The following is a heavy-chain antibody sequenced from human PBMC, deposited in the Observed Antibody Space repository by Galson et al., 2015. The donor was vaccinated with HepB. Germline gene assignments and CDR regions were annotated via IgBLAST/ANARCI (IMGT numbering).Heavy chain of an antibody. CDR1: GYSFTSYR. D-gene: IGHD1-26*01. Sequence: QSGAEVKKTGESLRISCKGSGYSFTSYRISWVRQMPGKGLEWMGRIDPSDSYTNYSPSFQGHVTISADKSISTAYLQWSSLKASDTAMYYCAKTREGSRVLDYWVQGTLVTVSS. CDR3: AKTREGSRVLDY. J-gene: IGHJ4*02. V-gene: IGHV5-10-1*01. CDR2: IDPSDSYT.